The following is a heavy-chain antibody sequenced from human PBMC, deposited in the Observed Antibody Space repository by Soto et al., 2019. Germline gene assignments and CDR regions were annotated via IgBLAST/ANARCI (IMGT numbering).Heavy chain of an antibody. CDR3: ARKRKGDCTNGLCYRGAFDV. Sequence: SVKVSCKASGVTFSSYAISWVRQAPLQVLEWMVGIIPIFGTANYAQKFQGRVTITADKSTSTAYMELSSLRSEDTAVYYCARKRKGDCTNGLCYRGAFDVWGQGTMVTVSS. CDR2: IIPIFGTA. V-gene: IGHV1-69*06. D-gene: IGHD2-8*01. CDR1: GVTFSSYA. J-gene: IGHJ3*01.